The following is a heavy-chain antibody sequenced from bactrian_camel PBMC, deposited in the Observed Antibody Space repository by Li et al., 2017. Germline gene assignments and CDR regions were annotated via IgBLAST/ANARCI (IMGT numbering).Heavy chain of an antibody. D-gene: IGHD3*01. CDR1: GFTFSSYW. J-gene: IGHJ4*01. Sequence: QLVESGGGLVQFGGSLRLSCAASGFTFSSYWMYWVRQDPGKGREGISCIMKGGGTTFYADSVKGRFTISRDNAKNTLYLQMRSLIPEDTAIYYCATHGASYCPDSWRTTSRGYWGQGTQVTVS. CDR2: IMKGGGTT. CDR3: ATHGASYCPDSWRTTSRGY. V-gene: IGHV3S1*01.